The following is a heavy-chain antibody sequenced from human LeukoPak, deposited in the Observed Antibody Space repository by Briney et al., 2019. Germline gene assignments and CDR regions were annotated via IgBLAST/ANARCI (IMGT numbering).Heavy chain of an antibody. J-gene: IGHJ4*02. CDR3: ARGGEYQLLYDYFDY. D-gene: IGHD2-2*02. CDR1: GFTFSSYS. CDR2: ISSSSSTI. V-gene: IGHV3-48*01. Sequence: GGSPRLSCAASGFTFSSYSMNWVRQAPGKGLEWVSYISSSSSTIYYADSVKGRFTISRDNAKNSLYLQMNSLRAEDTAVYYCARGGEYQLLYDYFDYWGQGTLVTVSS.